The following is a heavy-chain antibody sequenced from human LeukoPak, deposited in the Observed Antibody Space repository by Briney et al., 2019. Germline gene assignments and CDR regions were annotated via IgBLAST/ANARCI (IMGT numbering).Heavy chain of an antibody. CDR1: GFTFSSYS. V-gene: IGHV3-21*01. CDR2: ISSTSSYI. D-gene: IGHD5-18*01. CDR3: ARDPSSYGGPPYFDY. J-gene: IGHJ4*02. Sequence: GGSLRLSCAASGFTFSSYSMNWVRQAPGKGLEWVSSISSTSSYIYYADSVKGRFTISRDNAKNSLYLQMDSLRADDTAVYYCARDPSSYGGPPYFDYWGQGSLVTVSS.